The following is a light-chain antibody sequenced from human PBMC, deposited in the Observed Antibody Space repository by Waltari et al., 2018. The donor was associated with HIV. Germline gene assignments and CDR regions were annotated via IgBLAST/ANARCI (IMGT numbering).Light chain of an antibody. J-gene: IGLJ1*01. V-gene: IGLV3-21*02. CDR3: HVWDRSSDHHV. Sequence: SYVLTQSPSVSVAPGQTASITCGGNNIGSKSVHWYQQKAGQVPVLVVYNGSDRPSGIPERFSGSRSGNTATLTISRVEAGDEADYYCHVWDRSSDHHVFGPGTKVTVL. CDR2: NGS. CDR1: NIGSKS.